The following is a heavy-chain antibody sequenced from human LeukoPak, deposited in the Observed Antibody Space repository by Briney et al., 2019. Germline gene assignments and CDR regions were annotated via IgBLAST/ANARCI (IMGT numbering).Heavy chain of an antibody. CDR1: GYTFTKYG. J-gene: IGHJ6*02. Sequence: GASVNVSCKASGYTFTKYGVTWVRQAPGQGLEWLGRISGYNGNINYAQKCQGRVIMTIDTSTSTVYMELRSLRSDDTAVYYCARWVYYDLLTGFSSDYGMDVWGQGTTVTVSS. V-gene: IGHV1-18*01. D-gene: IGHD3-9*01. CDR3: ARWVYYDLLTGFSSDYGMDV. CDR2: ISGYNGNI.